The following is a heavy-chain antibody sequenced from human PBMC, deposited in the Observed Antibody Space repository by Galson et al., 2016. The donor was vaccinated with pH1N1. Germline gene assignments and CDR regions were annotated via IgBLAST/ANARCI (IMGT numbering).Heavy chain of an antibody. J-gene: IGHJ6*02. CDR3: ARHLTSADYFGMDV. D-gene: IGHD1-14*01. CDR2: IYSGGAT. Sequence: LRLSCAASGFSVSSNYMSWVRQAPGKGLEWVSFIYSGGATKYADSVKGRFTISRDNPKNTVYLQMNSLRADDTAVYFCARHLTSADYFGMDVWGQGTTVIVSS. V-gene: IGHV3-53*01. CDR1: GFSVSSNY.